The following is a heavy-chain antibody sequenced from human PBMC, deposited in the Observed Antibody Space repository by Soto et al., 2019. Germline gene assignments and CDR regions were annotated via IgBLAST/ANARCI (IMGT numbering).Heavy chain of an antibody. V-gene: IGHV3-48*02. D-gene: IGHD6-19*01. CDR1: RFTFSDYS. J-gene: IGHJ4*02. Sequence: EVQLVESGGDLVQPGGSLRLSCAASRFTFSDYSMNWVRQAPGKGLEWVSYISGGGETIYYADSVRGRFTISRDNAKSSLLVQMNSSREEDTAVYYCARESPSSQWLPTRYFDYWGQGPLVAV. CDR2: ISGGGETI. CDR3: ARESPSSQWLPTRYFDY.